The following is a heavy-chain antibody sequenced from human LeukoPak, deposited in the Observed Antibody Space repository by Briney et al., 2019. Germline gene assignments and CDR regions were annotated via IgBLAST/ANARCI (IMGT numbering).Heavy chain of an antibody. CDR1: GFTFSSYG. Sequence: GGSLRLSCAASGFTFSSYGMHWVRQAPGKGLEWVAVISYDGSNKYYADSVKGRFTISRDNSKNTLYLQMNSLRAEDTAVYYCAKRAYYYDSSGYSPLDYWGQGTLVTVSS. V-gene: IGHV3-30*18. D-gene: IGHD3-22*01. CDR2: ISYDGSNK. CDR3: AKRAYYYDSSGYSPLDY. J-gene: IGHJ4*02.